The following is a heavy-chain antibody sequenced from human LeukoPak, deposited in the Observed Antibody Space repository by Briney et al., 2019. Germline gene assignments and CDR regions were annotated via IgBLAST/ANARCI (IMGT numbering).Heavy chain of an antibody. CDR3: ARAASITMVRGVINGFGY. CDR1: GYTFTSYD. D-gene: IGHD3-10*01. CDR2: MNPNGGNT. Sequence: ATVKVSCKASGYTFTSYDINWVRQATGQGLEWMGWMNPNGGNTGYAQKFQGRVTMTRNTSISTASMELSSLRSEEPAVYYCARAASITMVRGVINGFGYWGQGTLVTVSS. V-gene: IGHV1-8*01. J-gene: IGHJ4*02.